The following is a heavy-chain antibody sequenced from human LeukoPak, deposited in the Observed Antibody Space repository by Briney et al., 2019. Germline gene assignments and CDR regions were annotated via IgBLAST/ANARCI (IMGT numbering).Heavy chain of an antibody. Sequence: SETLSLTCAVYGGSFSGYYWSWIRQPPGKGLEWIGEINHSGSTNYNPSLKSRVTISVDTSKNQFSLKLSSVTAAATAVYYCARSPGSLRWFDPWGQGTLVTVSS. J-gene: IGHJ5*02. V-gene: IGHV4-34*01. CDR2: INHSGST. CDR3: ARSPGSLRWFDP. CDR1: GGSFSGYY. D-gene: IGHD3-10*01.